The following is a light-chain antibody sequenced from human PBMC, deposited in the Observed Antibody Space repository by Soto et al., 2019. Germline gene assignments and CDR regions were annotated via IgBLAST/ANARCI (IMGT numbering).Light chain of an antibody. CDR2: GVS. V-gene: IGLV2-14*01. CDR1: SSDFGDDKY. Sequence: QSALTQPASVSGSPGQSITMSCTGSSSDFGDDKYVSWYQQQPGKGPNLLIYGVSKRPSGVSNRFSGSKSGNTASLTISGLRVGDGGDYIGGPFTPSRIGVFGGGTKLP. J-gene: IGLJ3*02. CDR3: GPFTPSRIGV.